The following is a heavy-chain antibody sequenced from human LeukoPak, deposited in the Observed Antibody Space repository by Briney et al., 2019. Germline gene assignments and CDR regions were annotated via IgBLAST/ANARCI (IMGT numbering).Heavy chain of an antibody. CDR3: ARDKWELSFDY. CDR1: GGSISSYY. Sequence: SETLSLTCTVSGGSISSYYWSWIRQPPGKGLEWIGYIYYSGSTNYNPSLKSRVTMSVDTSKNQFSLKLSSVTAADTAVYYCARDKWELSFDYWGQGTLVTVSS. J-gene: IGHJ4*02. CDR2: IYYSGST. D-gene: IGHD1-26*01. V-gene: IGHV4-59*12.